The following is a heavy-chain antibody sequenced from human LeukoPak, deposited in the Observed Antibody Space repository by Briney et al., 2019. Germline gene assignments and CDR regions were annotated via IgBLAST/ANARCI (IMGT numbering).Heavy chain of an antibody. CDR1: GGSISSYY. V-gene: IGHV4-59*08. CDR2: IYYTGST. CDR3: ARSEYDSSGYHPYDY. D-gene: IGHD3-22*01. Sequence: PSETLSLTCTVSGGSISSYYWSWIRQPPEKGLEWIGYIYYTGSTTYNPSLKSRVTMSVDTSRNQFSLKLSSVTAADTAVYYCARSEYDSSGYHPYDYWGQGTLVTVSS. J-gene: IGHJ4*02.